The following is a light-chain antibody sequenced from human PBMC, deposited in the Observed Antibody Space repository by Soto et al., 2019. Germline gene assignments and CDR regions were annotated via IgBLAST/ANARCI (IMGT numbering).Light chain of an antibody. CDR1: SSDVGAYNS. V-gene: IGLV2-14*01. Sequence: QAVVTQPASVSGSPGQSIAITCPGTSSDVGAYNSVSWYQQYPGKAPKLMIHDVTNRPSGVSDRFSGSKSGNTASLTISGLQAEDEADYYCSSYTSSSSYVFGSGTKVTVL. CDR2: DVT. CDR3: SSYTSSSSYV. J-gene: IGLJ1*01.